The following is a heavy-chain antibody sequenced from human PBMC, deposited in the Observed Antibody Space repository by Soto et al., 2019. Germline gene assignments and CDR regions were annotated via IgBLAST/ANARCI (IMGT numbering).Heavy chain of an antibody. J-gene: IGHJ5*02. D-gene: IGHD5-18*01. V-gene: IGHV3-30-3*01. CDR1: GFTFSSYA. CDR3: AGDDVGYSYGTGWFDP. Sequence: QVQLVESGGGVVQPGRSLRLSCAASGFTFSSYAMHWVRQAPGKGLEWVAVISYDGSNKDYADSVKGRFTISRDNSQNTLYVQMNSLSAEDTGVYYGAGDDVGYSYGTGWFDPWGQGSLVTVSS. CDR2: ISYDGSNK.